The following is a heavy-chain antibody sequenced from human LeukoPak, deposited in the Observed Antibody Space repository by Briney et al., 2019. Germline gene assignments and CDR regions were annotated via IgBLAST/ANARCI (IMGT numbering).Heavy chain of an antibody. V-gene: IGHV1-18*01. J-gene: IGHJ2*01. CDR1: GYTFTSYG. CDR2: ISAYNGNT. Sequence: ASVTVSFTASGYTFTSYGISWVRQAPGQGLEWMGWISAYNGNTNYAQKLQGRVTMTTDTSTSTAYMELRSLRSDDTAVYYCARENYYDSSGYYQLRYFDLWGRGTLVTVSS. D-gene: IGHD3-22*01. CDR3: ARENYYDSSGYYQLRYFDL.